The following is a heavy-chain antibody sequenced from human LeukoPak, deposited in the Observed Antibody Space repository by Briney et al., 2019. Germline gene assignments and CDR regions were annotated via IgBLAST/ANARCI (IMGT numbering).Heavy chain of an antibody. V-gene: IGHV4-38-2*01. D-gene: IGHD1-26*01. CDR2: IYHSGST. Sequence: SETLSLTRAVSGYAISSGYYWGWIRQPPGKGLEWSGSIYHSGSTYYNPSLKSRVTISVDTSKNQFSLKLSSATAAHTAVYYCARLGEWELLSWFDPWGQGTLVTVSS. J-gene: IGHJ5*02. CDR1: GYAISSGYY. CDR3: ARLGEWELLSWFDP.